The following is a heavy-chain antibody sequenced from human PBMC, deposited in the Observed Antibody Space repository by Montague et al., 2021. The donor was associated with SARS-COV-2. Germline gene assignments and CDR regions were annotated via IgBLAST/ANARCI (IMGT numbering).Heavy chain of an antibody. CDR1: GGSVSDYY. D-gene: IGHD3-22*01. CDR2: INHSGST. J-gene: IGHJ5*02. CDR3: ARGPRITMIVVVITDIGFDP. Sequence: SETLSLTCAVYGGSVSDYYWSWIRQPPGKGLEWIGEINHSGSTXXXPSXXXRVTTSVDTSKNQFSLKLTSVTAADTAVYYCARGPRITMIVVVITDIGFDPWGQGTLVTVSS. V-gene: IGHV4-34*01.